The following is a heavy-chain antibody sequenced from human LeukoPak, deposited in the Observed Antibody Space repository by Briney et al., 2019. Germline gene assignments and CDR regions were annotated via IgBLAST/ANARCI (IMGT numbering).Heavy chain of an antibody. CDR1: GGSISSYY. D-gene: IGHD3-9*01. J-gene: IGHJ4*02. Sequence: SETLSLTCTVSGGSISSYYWRWIRQPPGKGLECIGYIYYSGSTNYNPSLKSRATISVDTYKNQFSLKLSSVTAADTAVYYCAAASPHLLRYFDWLPGVIDYWGQGTLVTVSS. CDR2: IYYSGST. V-gene: IGHV4-59*01. CDR3: AAASPHLLRYFDWLPGVIDY.